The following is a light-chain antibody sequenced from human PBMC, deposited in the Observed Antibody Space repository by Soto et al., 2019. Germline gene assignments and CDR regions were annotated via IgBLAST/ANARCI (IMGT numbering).Light chain of an antibody. V-gene: IGKV3-11*01. J-gene: IGKJ1*01. CDR3: QQRGNWPGT. CDR1: QSVSSY. Sequence: EIVLTQSPATLSFSPGERATLSCRASQSVSSYLAWYQQKPGQAPRLLIYDASNRATGIPARFSGSGSGTEFTLTISSLEPEDFAVYYCQQRGNWPGTFGQGTKVDIK. CDR2: DAS.